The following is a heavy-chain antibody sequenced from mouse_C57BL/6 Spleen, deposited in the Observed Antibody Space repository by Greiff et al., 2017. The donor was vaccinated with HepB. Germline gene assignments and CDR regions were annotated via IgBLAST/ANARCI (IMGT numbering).Heavy chain of an antibody. D-gene: IGHD1-1*01. Sequence: EVKLQQSGPELVKPGASVKISCKASGYTFTDYYMNWVKQSHGKSLEWIGDINPNNGGTSYNQKFKGKATLTVDKSSSTAYMELRSLTSEDSAVYYCAPFITTVLDYWGQGTTLTVSS. J-gene: IGHJ2*01. CDR3: APFITTVLDY. CDR2: INPNNGGT. CDR1: GYTFTDYY. V-gene: IGHV1-26*01.